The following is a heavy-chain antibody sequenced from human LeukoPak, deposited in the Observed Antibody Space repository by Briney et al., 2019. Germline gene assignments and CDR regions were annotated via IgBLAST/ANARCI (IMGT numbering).Heavy chain of an antibody. Sequence: PLETLSLTCTVAGVSITDFHWSWLRQSPGKGLEWIGWITNSGDANYNPSLESRLAASGDTSKSQLSLIVTSVTDADTAVYYCARHVEHAAYFHHWGQGVLVTVSS. V-gene: IGHV4-4*08. J-gene: IGHJ4*02. CDR1: GVSITDFH. D-gene: IGHD1/OR15-1a*01. CDR3: ARHVEHAAYFHH. CDR2: ITNSGDA.